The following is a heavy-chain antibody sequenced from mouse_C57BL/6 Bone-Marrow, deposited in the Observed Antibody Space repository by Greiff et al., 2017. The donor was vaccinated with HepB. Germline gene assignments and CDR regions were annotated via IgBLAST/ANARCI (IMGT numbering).Heavy chain of an antibody. Sequence: DVMLVESGGGLVKPGGSLKLSCAASGFTFSDYGMHWVRQAPEKGLEWVAYISSGSSTIYYADTVKGRFTISRDKAKNTLFLQMTSMRSEDTAMYYCARHDYDGDYYAMDYWGQGTSVTVSS. V-gene: IGHV5-17*01. CDR2: ISSGSSTI. J-gene: IGHJ4*01. CDR3: ARHDYDGDYYAMDY. CDR1: GFTFSDYG. D-gene: IGHD2-4*01.